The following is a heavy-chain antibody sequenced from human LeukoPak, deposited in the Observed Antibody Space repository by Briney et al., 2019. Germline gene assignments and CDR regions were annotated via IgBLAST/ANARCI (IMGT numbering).Heavy chain of an antibody. J-gene: IGHJ6*03. V-gene: IGHV4-34*01. CDR3: ARRWNYGRNYYIDV. Sequence: PSETLSLTCAVYGGSFSNYYWSWIRRPPGKGLEWIGEINDSGRTNYNPSLMSRVTVSVHTSKNQFSLRLTSVTATDTAVYYCARRWNYGRNYYIDVWGKGATVSVSS. CDR2: INDSGRT. CDR1: GGSFSNYY. D-gene: IGHD1-7*01.